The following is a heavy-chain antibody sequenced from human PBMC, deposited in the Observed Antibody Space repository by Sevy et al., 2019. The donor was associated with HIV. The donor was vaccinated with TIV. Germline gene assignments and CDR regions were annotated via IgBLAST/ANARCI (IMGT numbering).Heavy chain of an antibody. D-gene: IGHD3-22*01. CDR2: IYYSGST. J-gene: IGHJ4*02. CDR1: GGSICSYY. CDR3: ARDRSYYYDSSGQMGLDY. Sequence: SETLSLTCTVSGGSICSYYWSWIRQPPGKGLEWIGYIYYSGSTNYNPSLKSRVTISVDTSKNQFSLKLSSVTAADTAVYYCARDRSYYYDSSGQMGLDYWGQGTLVTVSS. V-gene: IGHV4-59*01.